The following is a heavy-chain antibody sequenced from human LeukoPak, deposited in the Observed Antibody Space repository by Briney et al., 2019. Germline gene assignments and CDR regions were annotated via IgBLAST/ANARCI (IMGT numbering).Heavy chain of an antibody. V-gene: IGHV1-69*06. CDR2: IIPIFGTA. CDR3: ASVNYYYDSSGYWLGVHYFDY. J-gene: IGHJ4*02. Sequence: SVTVSCKASGGTFSSYAISWVRQAPGQGLEWMGGIIPIFGTANYAQKFQGRVTITADKSTSTAYMELSSLRSEDTAVYYCASVNYYYDSSGYWLGVHYFDYWGQGTLVTVSS. D-gene: IGHD3-22*01. CDR1: GGTFSSYA.